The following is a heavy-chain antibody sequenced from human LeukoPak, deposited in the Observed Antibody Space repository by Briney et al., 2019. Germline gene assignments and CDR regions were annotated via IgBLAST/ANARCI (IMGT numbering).Heavy chain of an antibody. Sequence: ASVKVSCKASVYTFTSYGISWVRQAPGHGLEWMGWISAYNGNTNYAQKLQGRVTMTTDTSTSTAYMELRSLRSDDTAVYYCARDVDAEYFAYWGQGTLVTVSS. CDR1: VYTFTSYG. J-gene: IGHJ4*02. D-gene: IGHD5-12*01. V-gene: IGHV1-18*01. CDR3: ARDVDAEYFAY. CDR2: ISAYNGNT.